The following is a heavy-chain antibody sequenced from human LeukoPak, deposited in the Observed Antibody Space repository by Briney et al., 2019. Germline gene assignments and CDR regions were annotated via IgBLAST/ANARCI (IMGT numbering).Heavy chain of an antibody. Sequence: GGSLRLSCAASGFTFSSYSMNRVRQAPGKGLEWVSSISSSSSYIYYADSVKGRFTISRDNAKNSLYLQMNSLRAEDTAVYYCARGIIAAAGSDAFDIWGQGTMVTVSS. J-gene: IGHJ3*02. CDR3: ARGIIAAAGSDAFDI. D-gene: IGHD6-13*01. CDR2: ISSSSSYI. CDR1: GFTFSSYS. V-gene: IGHV3-21*01.